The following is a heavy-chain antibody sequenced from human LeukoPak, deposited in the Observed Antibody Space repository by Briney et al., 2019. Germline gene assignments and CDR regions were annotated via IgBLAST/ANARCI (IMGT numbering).Heavy chain of an antibody. CDR2: MNPNSGNT. CDR1: GGSFSSNI. J-gene: IGHJ4*02. D-gene: IGHD1-26*01. Sequence: GSSVKVSCTASGGSFSSNIIGWVRQAPGQGLEWMGWMNPNSGNTGYAQKFQGRVTMTRNTSISTAYMELSSLRSEDTAVYYCARGVGYWGQGTLVTVSS. CDR3: ARGVGY. V-gene: IGHV1-8*01.